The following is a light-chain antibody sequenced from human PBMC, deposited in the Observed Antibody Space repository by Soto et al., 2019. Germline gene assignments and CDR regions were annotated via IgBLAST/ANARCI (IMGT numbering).Light chain of an antibody. V-gene: IGKV1-5*01. CDR1: QSINRW. J-gene: IGKJ4*01. Sequence: DIQMTQSPSTLSASVGDRVTITCRASQSINRWLAWYQQKAGKAPKLLIYDASSLESGVPSRFSGSGSGTEFILTISNLQPEDFATYFCQQANSFPLTFGGGTKVDIK. CDR3: QQANSFPLT. CDR2: DAS.